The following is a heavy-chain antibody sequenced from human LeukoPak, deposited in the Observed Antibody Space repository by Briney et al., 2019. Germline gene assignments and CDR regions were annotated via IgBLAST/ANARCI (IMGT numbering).Heavy chain of an antibody. D-gene: IGHD3-22*01. CDR1: GGSFSGYY. CDR3: ARGGARDYYDSSGYPFFDY. V-gene: IGHV4-34*01. Sequence: SETLSLTCAVYGGSFSGYYWSWIRQPPGKGLEWIGEINLSGSTNYNLSLKSRVTISVDTSKNQFSLKLSSVTAADTAVYYCARGGARDYYDSSGYPFFDYWGQGTLVTVSS. J-gene: IGHJ4*02. CDR2: INLSGST.